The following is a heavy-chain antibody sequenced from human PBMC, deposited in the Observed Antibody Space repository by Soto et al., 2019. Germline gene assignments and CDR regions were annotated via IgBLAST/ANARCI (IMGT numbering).Heavy chain of an antibody. V-gene: IGHV1-2*04. D-gene: IGHD6-13*01. CDR1: GYTFTGYY. CDR3: ARGGDSSSFVGGWFDP. J-gene: IGHJ5*02. Sequence: ASVKVSCKASGYTFTGYYMHWVRQAPGQGLEWMGWINPNSGGTNYAQKFQGWVTMTRDTSISTAYMELSRLRSDDTAVYYCARGGDSSSFVGGWFDPWGQGTLVTVS. CDR2: INPNSGGT.